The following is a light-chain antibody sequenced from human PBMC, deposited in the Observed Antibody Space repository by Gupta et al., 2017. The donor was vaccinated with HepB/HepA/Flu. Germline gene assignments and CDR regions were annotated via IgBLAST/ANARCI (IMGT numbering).Light chain of an antibody. CDR2: VVS. Sequence: QSALTQPASVSGSPGPSITISCTGTSSAVGGYNYVSWYQQPPGKAPKLMIYVVSHRPSGGANRCSCATTCDTASLIITARQPEEEAADYYCSYTTSSNNLVVFGGGTKLTVL. V-gene: IGLV2-14*03. J-gene: IGLJ2*01. CDR3: CSYTTSSNNLVV. CDR1: SSAVGGYNY.